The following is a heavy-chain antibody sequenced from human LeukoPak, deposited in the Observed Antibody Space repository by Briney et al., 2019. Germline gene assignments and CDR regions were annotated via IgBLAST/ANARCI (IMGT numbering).Heavy chain of an antibody. D-gene: IGHD2-15*01. J-gene: IGHJ4*02. Sequence: PGGSLRLSCAASGFTFSSYSMNWVRQAPGKGLEWVSCISSSGNTLYYADSVKGRFTISRDNAKNSLYLQMNSLRAEDTAVYYCAREFRYCSGGSCYSSGYYFDYWGQGTLVTVSS. CDR1: GFTFSSYS. CDR2: ISSSGNTL. V-gene: IGHV3-48*04. CDR3: AREFRYCSGGSCYSSGYYFDY.